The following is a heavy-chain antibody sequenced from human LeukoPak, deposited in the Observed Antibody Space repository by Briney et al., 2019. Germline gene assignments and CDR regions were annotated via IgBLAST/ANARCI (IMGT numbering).Heavy chain of an antibody. Sequence: ASVKVSCKASGYTFTNFYIHWIRQAPGQRLEWMGWVNPNSGGTNYAQKFQGRVTMTRDTSISTAYMDLSRLRSDDTAIYYCARDLLPEFGWNAFDFWGQGTMVTVSS. CDR2: VNPNSGGT. D-gene: IGHD1-14*01. CDR3: ARDLLPEFGWNAFDF. V-gene: IGHV1-2*02. CDR1: GYTFTNFY. J-gene: IGHJ3*01.